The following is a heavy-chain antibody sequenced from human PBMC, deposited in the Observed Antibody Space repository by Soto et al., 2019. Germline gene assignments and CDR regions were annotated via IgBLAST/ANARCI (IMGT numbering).Heavy chain of an antibody. V-gene: IGHV4-4*07. J-gene: IGHJ5*02. CDR2: IYTSGST. D-gene: IGHD3-10*01. Sequence: SETLSLTCTVSGGSISSYYWSWIRQPAGKGLEWIGRIYTSGSTNYNPSLKSRVTMSVDTSKNQFSLKLSSVTAADTAVYYCARAGGSGSYPPGTFDPWGQGTLVTVSS. CDR1: GGSISSYY. CDR3: ARAGGSGSYPPGTFDP.